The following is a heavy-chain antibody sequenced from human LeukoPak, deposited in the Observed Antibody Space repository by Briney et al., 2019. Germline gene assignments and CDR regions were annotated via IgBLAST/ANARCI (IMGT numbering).Heavy chain of an antibody. V-gene: IGHV1-2*02. CDR3: ARAPSGYCSGGSCNWFDP. D-gene: IGHD2-15*01. J-gene: IGHJ5*02. CDR1: GYTFTCYY. Sequence: ASVKVSCKASGYTFTCYYMHWVRQAHGQGLEWMGWINPNSGGTNYAQEFQGRVTMTRDTSISTAYMELSRLRSDDTAVYYCARAPSGYCSGGSCNWFDPWGQGTLVTVSS. CDR2: INPNSGGT.